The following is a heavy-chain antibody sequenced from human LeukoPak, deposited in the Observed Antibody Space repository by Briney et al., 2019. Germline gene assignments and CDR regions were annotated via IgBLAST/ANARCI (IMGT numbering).Heavy chain of an antibody. V-gene: IGHV3-11*01. Sequence: GGSLRLSCAASGFTFSDYYMSRIRQAPGKGLEWVSYISSSGSAIYYADSVKGRFTISRDNAKNSLYLQMNSLRAEDTAVYYCARRINYYDSSGYYPSDYWGQGTLVTVSS. CDR2: ISSSGSAI. CDR1: GFTFSDYY. D-gene: IGHD3-22*01. J-gene: IGHJ4*02. CDR3: ARRINYYDSSGYYPSDY.